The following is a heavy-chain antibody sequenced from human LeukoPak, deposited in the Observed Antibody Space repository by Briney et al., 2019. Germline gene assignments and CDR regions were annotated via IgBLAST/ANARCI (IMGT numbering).Heavy chain of an antibody. CDR3: ARRWFGEFSYYYYMDV. CDR2: INTNTGNP. CDR1: GYTFTSYA. D-gene: IGHD3-10*01. J-gene: IGHJ6*03. Sequence: ASVKVSCKASGYTFTSYAMNWVRQAPGQGLEWMGWINTNTGNPTYAQGFTGRFVFSLDTSVSTAYLQISRLKAEDTAVYYCARRWFGEFSYYYYMDVWGKGTTVTISS. V-gene: IGHV7-4-1*02.